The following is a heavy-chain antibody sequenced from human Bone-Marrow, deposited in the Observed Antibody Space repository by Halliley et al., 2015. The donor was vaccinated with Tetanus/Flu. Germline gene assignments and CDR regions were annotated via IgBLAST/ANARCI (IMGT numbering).Heavy chain of an antibody. CDR1: GYTFTSNW. Sequence: QLVQSGAEVKKPGESLRISCKGSGYTFTSNWITWVRQMPGKGLEWMGRTDPSDSYSRYSPSFQGHVTFSADKSISTAYLQWSGLKASDTAMYFCATLAAPGSTGGLGYWGQGTLVIVSS. J-gene: IGHJ4*02. CDR2: TDPSDSYS. D-gene: IGHD6-13*01. CDR3: ATLAAPGSTGGLGY. V-gene: IGHV5-10-1*01.